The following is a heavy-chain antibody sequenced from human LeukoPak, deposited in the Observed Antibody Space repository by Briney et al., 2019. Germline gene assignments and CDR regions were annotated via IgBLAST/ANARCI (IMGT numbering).Heavy chain of an antibody. Sequence: PGGSLRLPCAASGFTFSSYAMSWVRQAPGKGLEWVSAISGSGGSTYYADSVKGRFTISRDNSKNTLYLQMNSLRAEDTAVYYCAKGTTVTTAFGYWGQGTLVTVSS. J-gene: IGHJ4*02. CDR1: GFTFSSYA. D-gene: IGHD4-17*01. CDR3: AKGTTVTTAFGY. V-gene: IGHV3-23*01. CDR2: ISGSGGST.